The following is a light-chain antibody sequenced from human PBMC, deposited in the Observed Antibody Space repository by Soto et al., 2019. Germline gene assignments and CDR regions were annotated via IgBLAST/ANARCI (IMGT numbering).Light chain of an antibody. CDR3: QVSDSSSDPI. CDR1: NIGGKT. CDR2: DDS. V-gene: IGLV3-21*02. Sequence: SYELTQPPSVSVAPGQSARITCGGNNIGGKTVHWYQQKPGQAPVLVVYDDSDRPSGLPERFSGSNSGNTATLTISRVEAGDEADYYCQVSDSSSDPIFGGGTKLTVL. J-gene: IGLJ2*01.